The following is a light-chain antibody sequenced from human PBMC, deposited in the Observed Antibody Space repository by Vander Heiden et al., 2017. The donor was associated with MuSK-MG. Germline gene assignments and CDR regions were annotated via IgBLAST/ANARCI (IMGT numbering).Light chain of an antibody. Sequence: IVRTHSPHSLGVSLGGRAPITWQSSQTALYSPNERSYLAWYQQKPGQPPKLLIYWTSTRDSGVPDRFSGSGSGTDFTLTISSLQAEDVAVYYCHQYYSAPLTFGGGTKVEIK. CDR2: WTS. CDR1: QTALYSPNERSY. CDR3: HQYYSAPLT. V-gene: IGKV4-1*01. J-gene: IGKJ4*01.